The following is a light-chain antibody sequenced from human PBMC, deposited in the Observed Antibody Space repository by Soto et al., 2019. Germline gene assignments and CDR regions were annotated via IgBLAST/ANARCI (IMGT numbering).Light chain of an antibody. CDR2: KAS. CDR3: HQYKTYWT. J-gene: IGKJ1*01. Sequence: DIQMTQSPSTLSASVGDRVTITCRASQSISSWLAWYQQKPGKAPKLLIYKASNLQSGVPSRFSGSGSGTEFTLTISSLQPDDFATYYCHQYKTYWTFGHGTKVDIK. CDR1: QSISSW. V-gene: IGKV1-5*03.